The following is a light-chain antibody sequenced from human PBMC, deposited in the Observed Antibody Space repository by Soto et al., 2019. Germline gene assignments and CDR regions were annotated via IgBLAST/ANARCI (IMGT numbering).Light chain of an antibody. V-gene: IGLV1-44*01. J-gene: IGLJ3*02. CDR3: ASWDDSLSGVV. Sequence: QAVVTQPPSASGTTGQRVTISCSGSTSNIGSNTVNWYQQIPGTAPKILIYTNSQRPSGVPDRFSGSKSGTSASLAISGLQSEDEADYFCASWDDSLSGVVFGGGTKVTVL. CDR2: TNS. CDR1: TSNIGSNT.